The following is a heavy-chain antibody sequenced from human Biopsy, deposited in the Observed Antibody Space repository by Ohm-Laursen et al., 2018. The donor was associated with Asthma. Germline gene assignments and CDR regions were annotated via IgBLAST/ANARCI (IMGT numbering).Heavy chain of an antibody. CDR3: ARQAGQDYGDSSGDDI. J-gene: IGHJ3*02. CDR2: VSPDGHNK. D-gene: IGHD3-22*01. V-gene: IGHV3-30*03. CDR1: GFVFSQCG. Sequence: SLRLSCSASGFVFSQCGMPWVRQGPGKGLAWVALVSPDGHNKYYEDSVKRRFTISRDNSRNRLYLQINRLTVEDSAVYFCARQAGQDYGDSSGDDIWGQGTKVAVSS.